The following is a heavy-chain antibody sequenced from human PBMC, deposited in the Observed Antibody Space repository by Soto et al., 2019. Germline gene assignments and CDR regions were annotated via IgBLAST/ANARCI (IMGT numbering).Heavy chain of an antibody. CDR2: IIPIFGTA. D-gene: IGHD5-18*01. J-gene: IGHJ6*02. CDR1: GGPFSSYA. V-gene: IGHV1-69*13. Sequence: SVKVYFKTSGGPFSSYAISWVRQAPGQGLEWVGGIIPIFGTANYAQKFQVRVTITADESTSTAYMELSSLRSEDTAVYYCAGEEDMGRGYSYGYGYYGMDVWGQGTTVTVSS. CDR3: AGEEDMGRGYSYGYGYYGMDV.